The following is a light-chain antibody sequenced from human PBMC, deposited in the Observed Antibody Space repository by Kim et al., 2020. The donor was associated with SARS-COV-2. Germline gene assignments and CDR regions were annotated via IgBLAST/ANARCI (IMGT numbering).Light chain of an antibody. J-gene: IGKJ4*01. Sequence: LSPGERVTLSCRASQSVSSGYLAWYQQKPGQAPRLLIYGASNRATGIPDRFSGSGSGTDFTLTISRLEPEDFAVYYCQQYDSPPLTFGGGTKLEI. V-gene: IGKV3-20*01. CDR2: GAS. CDR3: QQYDSPPLT. CDR1: QSVSSGY.